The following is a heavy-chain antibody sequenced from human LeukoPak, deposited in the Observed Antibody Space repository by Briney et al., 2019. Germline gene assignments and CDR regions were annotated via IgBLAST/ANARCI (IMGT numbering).Heavy chain of an antibody. D-gene: IGHD2-2*01. J-gene: IGHJ3*02. Sequence: SETLSLTCTVSGGSISSYYWGWIRQPPGKGLEWIGYIYYSGSTNYNPSLKSRVTISVDTSKNQFSLKLTSVTAADTAVYYCARSGCSSTSCYGFDIWGQGTMVTVSS. CDR3: ARSGCSSTSCYGFDI. CDR2: IYYSGST. V-gene: IGHV4-59*01. CDR1: GGSISSYY.